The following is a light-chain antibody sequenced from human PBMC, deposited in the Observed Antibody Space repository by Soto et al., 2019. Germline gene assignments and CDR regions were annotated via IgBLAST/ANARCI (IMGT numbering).Light chain of an antibody. CDR1: QSVSSY. J-gene: IGKJ4*01. Sequence: ESVLTQSAATLSLSPGERATLSCRASQSVSSYLAWYQQKPGQAPRLLIYDASNRATSIPARFSGSGSGTDFTLTISSLEPEDFAVYYCQQRSNWPLTFGGGTKVDIK. CDR3: QQRSNWPLT. V-gene: IGKV3-11*01. CDR2: DAS.